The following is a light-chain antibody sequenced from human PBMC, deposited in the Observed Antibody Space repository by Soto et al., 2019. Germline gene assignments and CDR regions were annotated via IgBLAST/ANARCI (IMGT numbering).Light chain of an antibody. Sequence: QSVLTQPPSASGTPGQRVTISCSGSSSNIGSKSATWYQQLPGTAPKLLIYNNIERPSGVPDRFSGSTSGTSAALAISGLQSEDEADYYCGACYVSLNAYVFGVGTKVTVL. V-gene: IGLV1-44*01. J-gene: IGLJ1*01. CDR3: GACYVSLNAYV. CDR1: SSNIGSKS. CDR2: NNI.